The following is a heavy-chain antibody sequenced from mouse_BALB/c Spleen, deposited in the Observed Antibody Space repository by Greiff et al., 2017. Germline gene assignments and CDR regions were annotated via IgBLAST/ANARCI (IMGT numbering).Heavy chain of an antibody. J-gene: IGHJ2*01. CDR2: ISNGGGST. CDR1: GFTFSSYT. Sequence: EVHLVESGGGLVQPGGSLKLSCAASGFTFSSYTMSWVRQTPEKRLEWVAYISNGGGSTYYPDTVKGRFTISRDNAKNTLYLQMSSLKSEDTAMYYCAREGAYYRYLYFDYWGQGTTLTVSS. V-gene: IGHV5-12-2*01. CDR3: AREGAYYRYLYFDY. D-gene: IGHD2-14*01.